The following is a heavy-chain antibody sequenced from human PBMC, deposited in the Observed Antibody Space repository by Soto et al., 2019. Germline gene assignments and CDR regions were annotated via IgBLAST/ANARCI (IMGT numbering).Heavy chain of an antibody. CDR2: IYYSGTT. Sequence: PSETLSLTCTVSGDSITSNSYFWAWIRQPPGKGLEWIGSIYYSGTTYYNPSLKSRVTISVDTSKNQFSLKLSSVTAADTAVYYCARQGAYGDYSDYWGQGTLVTVSS. J-gene: IGHJ4*02. D-gene: IGHD4-17*01. CDR1: GDSITSNSYF. V-gene: IGHV4-39*01. CDR3: ARQGAYGDYSDY.